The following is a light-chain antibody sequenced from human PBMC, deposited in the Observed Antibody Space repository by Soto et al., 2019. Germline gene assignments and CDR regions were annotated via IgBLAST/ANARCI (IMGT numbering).Light chain of an antibody. Sequence: QSVLTQPASVSGSPGQSITISCTGTSSDVGNYNYVSWYQQHPAKAPKLMIFEVSNRPSGISSRLSGSKSGNTASLTISGLQAEDEADYYCSSYTSSSNYVFGTGTKVTVL. CDR3: SSYTSSSNYV. V-gene: IGLV2-14*01. CDR2: EVS. CDR1: SSDVGNYNY. J-gene: IGLJ1*01.